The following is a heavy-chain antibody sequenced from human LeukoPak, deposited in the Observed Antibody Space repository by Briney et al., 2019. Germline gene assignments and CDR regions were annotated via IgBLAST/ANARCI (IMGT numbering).Heavy chain of an antibody. D-gene: IGHD1-14*01. CDR1: GFTFSSYA. Sequence: GGSLRLSCAASGFTFSSYAMSWVRQAPGKGLEWVGRIKSKTDGGTTDYAAPAKGRFTISRDDSKNMLYLQMNSLKSEDTAVYYCTTDGGITVRPLFDYWGQGTLVTVSS. CDR2: IKSKTDGGTT. CDR3: TTDGGITVRPLFDY. J-gene: IGHJ4*02. V-gene: IGHV3-15*01.